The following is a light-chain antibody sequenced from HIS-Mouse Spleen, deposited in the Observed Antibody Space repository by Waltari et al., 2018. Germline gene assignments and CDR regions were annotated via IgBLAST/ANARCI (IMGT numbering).Light chain of an antibody. V-gene: IGLV2-14*03. CDR1: SSDVGGYNY. J-gene: IGLJ2*01. Sequence: QSALTQPASVSGSPGQSITISCTGTSSDVGGYNYVSWYQQHPGKAPKLMIYDVSNPPSWVSNRCSCSKSGSTASLTISGLQAEDEADYYCCSYTSSSCNVVFGGGTKLTVL. CDR3: CSYTSSSCNVV. CDR2: DVS.